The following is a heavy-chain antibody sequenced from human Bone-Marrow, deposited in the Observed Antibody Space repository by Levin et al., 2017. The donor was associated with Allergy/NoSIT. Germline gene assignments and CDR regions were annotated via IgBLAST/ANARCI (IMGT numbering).Heavy chain of an antibody. J-gene: IGHJ5*02. CDR2: VYHNERT. Sequence: PSETLSLTCTVTGGSLITSTWWSWVRQTPGKGLEWIGEVYHNERTNYSPSLMGRATVSMDKSKSQFFLNLTSVTVADAAIYYCARGHTSTWYNSHAFGPWGQGVLVAVSS. V-gene: IGHV4-4*02. D-gene: IGHD1-1*01. CDR1: GGSLITSTW. CDR3: ARGHTSTWYNSHAFGP.